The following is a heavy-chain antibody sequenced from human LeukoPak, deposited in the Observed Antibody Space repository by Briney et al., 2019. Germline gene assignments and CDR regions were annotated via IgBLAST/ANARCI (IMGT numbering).Heavy chain of an antibody. V-gene: IGHV3-30*18. J-gene: IGHJ3*02. Sequence: QSGGSLRLSCGASGFTFSTYAMHWVRQAPGKGLECVSVISYDGTKKEYADSVKGRFTISRDNSKNTLYLQMNSLRAEDTALYYCAKGMIVVVLQPGPFAMWGQGTMVTVSS. CDR3: AKGMIVVVLQPGPFAM. CDR2: ISYDGTKK. CDR1: GFTFSTYA. D-gene: IGHD3-22*01.